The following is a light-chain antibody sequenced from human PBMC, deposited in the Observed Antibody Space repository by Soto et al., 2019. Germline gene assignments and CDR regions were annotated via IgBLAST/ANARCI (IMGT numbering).Light chain of an antibody. CDR2: AAS. CDR3: QQYGSSLPVT. V-gene: IGKV3-20*01. Sequence: EIVLTQSPGTLSLSPGERATLSCRASQSLTNNYLAWYQQKPGQAPRLLIYAASSRATGIPDRFSGSGSETDFTLIISRLEPEDFAVYYCQQYGSSLPVTFGGGTKVDIK. J-gene: IGKJ4*01. CDR1: QSLTNNY.